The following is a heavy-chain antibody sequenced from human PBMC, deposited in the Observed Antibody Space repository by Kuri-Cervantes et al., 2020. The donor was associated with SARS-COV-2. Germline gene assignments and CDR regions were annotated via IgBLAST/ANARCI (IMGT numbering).Heavy chain of an antibody. CDR1: GFTFDDYA. Sequence: GGSLRLSCAASGFTFDDYAMHWVRQAPGKGLEWVSGISWNSGSIGYADSVKGRFTISRDNAKNSLYLQMNSLRAEDTALYYCARERGLRGWFDPWGQGTLVTVSS. J-gene: IGHJ5*02. CDR2: ISWNSGSI. V-gene: IGHV3-9*01. CDR3: ARERGLRGWFDP.